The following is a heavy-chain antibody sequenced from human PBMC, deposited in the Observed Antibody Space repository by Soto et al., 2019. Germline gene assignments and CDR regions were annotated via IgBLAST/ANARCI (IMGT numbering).Heavy chain of an antibody. CDR2: IYYSGST. V-gene: IGHV4-30-4*01. D-gene: IGHD4-17*01. J-gene: IGHJ6*02. CDR1: AGSISSANYY. Sequence: QVQLQESGPGLVKPSQTLSLTCTVSAGSISSANYYWSWIRQPPGKGLEWIGYIYYSGSTYYNPSLKSRVTISVDTPKNQFSLNLRSVTAADTAVYYCARVDYGRLGYGMDVWGQGTTVIVSS. CDR3: ARVDYGRLGYGMDV.